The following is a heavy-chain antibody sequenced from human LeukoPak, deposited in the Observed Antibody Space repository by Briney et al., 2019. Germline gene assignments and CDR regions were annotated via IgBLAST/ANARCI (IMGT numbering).Heavy chain of an antibody. Sequence: ASVKVSCKAYGGTFSSYSISWVRQPPGQGLEWMGGILPIFGTANYAQKFQGRVTITADESTSTAYMELSSLRSEDTAAYYCARGGVIIPYALGPWGQGTLVSVSS. CDR1: GGTFSSYS. J-gene: IGHJ5*02. CDR3: ARGGVIIPYALGP. V-gene: IGHV1-69*13. D-gene: IGHD3-10*01. CDR2: ILPIFGTA.